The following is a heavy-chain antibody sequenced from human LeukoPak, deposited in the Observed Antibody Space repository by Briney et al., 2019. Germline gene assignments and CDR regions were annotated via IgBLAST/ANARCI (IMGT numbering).Heavy chain of an antibody. D-gene: IGHD3-22*01. CDR2: INHGGST. CDR1: GGSISSSSYY. CDR3: ARAGPDSSGYYLYYYGMDV. Sequence: SETLSLTCTVSGGSISSSSYYWSWIRQPPGTGLEWIGEINHGGSTNYNPSLKSRVTISVDTSKNQFSLKLSSVTAADTAVYYCARAGPDSSGYYLYYYGMDVWGQGTTVTVSS. J-gene: IGHJ6*02. V-gene: IGHV4-39*07.